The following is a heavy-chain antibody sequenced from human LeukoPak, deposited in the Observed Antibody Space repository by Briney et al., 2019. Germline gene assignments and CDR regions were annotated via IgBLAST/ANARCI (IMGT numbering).Heavy chain of an antibody. D-gene: IGHD4-23*01. V-gene: IGHV4-38-2*02. CDR3: ARDRATVVPFDY. J-gene: IGHJ4*02. CDR2: IYHSGST. Sequence: SETLSLTCTVSGYSISSGYYWGWIRQPPGKGLEWIGSIYHSGSTYYNPSLKSRVTISVDTSKNQFSLKLSSVTAADTAVYYCARDRATVVPFDYWGQGTLVTVSS. CDR1: GYSISSGYY.